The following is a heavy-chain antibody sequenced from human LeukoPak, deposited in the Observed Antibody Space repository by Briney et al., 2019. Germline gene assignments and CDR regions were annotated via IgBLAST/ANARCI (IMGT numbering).Heavy chain of an antibody. CDR2: IDYSGST. CDR1: GGSITSYY. Sequence: PSQTLSPTCTVSGGSITSYYWSWIRQPPGNGLGWSGYIDYSGSTNYNPSLKRRVNMSVDTSKKQFSLKLSSVTAADTAMYYCAREGRQDYVYFDHWGQGSLVTVSS. V-gene: IGHV4-59*01. J-gene: IGHJ4*02. CDR3: AREGRQDYVYFDH. D-gene: IGHD4-17*01.